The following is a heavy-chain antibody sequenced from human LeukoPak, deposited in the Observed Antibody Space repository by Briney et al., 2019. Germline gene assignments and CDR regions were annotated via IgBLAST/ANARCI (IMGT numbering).Heavy chain of an antibody. D-gene: IGHD5-18*01. CDR2: IYTSGST. CDR1: GGSISSYY. J-gene: IGHJ6*02. Sequence: PSETLSLTCTVSGGSISSYYWSWIRQPAGKGLEWIGSIYTSGSTNYNPSLKSRVTMSVDTSKNQFSLKLSSVTAADTAVYYCARNPGYSYGTYYYYGMDVWGQGTTVTVSS. CDR3: ARNPGYSYGTYYYYGMDV. V-gene: IGHV4-4*07.